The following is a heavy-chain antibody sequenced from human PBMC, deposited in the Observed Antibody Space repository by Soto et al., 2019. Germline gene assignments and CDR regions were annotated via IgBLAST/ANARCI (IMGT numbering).Heavy chain of an antibody. D-gene: IGHD4-17*01. CDR2: IWYDGSNK. V-gene: IGHV3-33*01. CDR1: GFTFSSYG. J-gene: IGHJ4*02. Sequence: HPGGSLRLSCAASGFTFSSYGMHWVRQAPGKGLEWVAVIWYDGSNKYYADSVKGRFTISRDNSKNTLYLQMNSLRAEDTAVYYCARDLYGDYYLDYWGQGTLVTVSS. CDR3: ARDLYGDYYLDY.